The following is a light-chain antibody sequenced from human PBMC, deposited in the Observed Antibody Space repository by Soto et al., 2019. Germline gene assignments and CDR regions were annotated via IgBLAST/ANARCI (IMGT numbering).Light chain of an antibody. J-gene: IGKJ3*01. V-gene: IGKV3-11*01. CDR1: QSVSSY. Sequence: EIVLTQSPATLSLSPGERATLSCRASQSVSSYLAWYQQKPGQAPRLLIYDASNRATGIPARFSGSGSGTDLTLTIRSLEPEDFAVYYCQQRSNWPPEGTFGPGTKVHIK. CDR2: DAS. CDR3: QQRSNWPPEGT.